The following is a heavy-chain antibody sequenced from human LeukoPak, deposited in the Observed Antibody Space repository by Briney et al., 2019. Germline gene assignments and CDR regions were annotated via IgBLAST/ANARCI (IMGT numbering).Heavy chain of an antibody. V-gene: IGHV3-23*03. D-gene: IGHD2-21*02. Sequence: GGSLRLSCTASGFSFSTFAMAWVRQAPGRGLDWVSGVYAGGSVANYADSVKGRFTISRDNSKNTPYLQMNNLRVEDMAVYYCAKDLTFGDGRWEFDAWGQGSLVTVSS. J-gene: IGHJ5*02. CDR1: GFSFSTFA. CDR3: AKDLTFGDGRWEFDA. CDR2: VYAGGSVA.